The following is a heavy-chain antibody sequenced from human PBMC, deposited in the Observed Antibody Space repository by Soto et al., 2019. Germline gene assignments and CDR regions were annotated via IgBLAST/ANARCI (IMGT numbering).Heavy chain of an antibody. D-gene: IGHD2-2*01. CDR2: ISWNSGSL. CDR1: GFTFDDYA. V-gene: IGHV3-9*01. J-gene: IGHJ6*02. CDR3: AQDRIPQPWLYGLGV. Sequence: EVQLVESGGGLVQPGRSLRLSCAASGFTFDDYAMHWVRQVPGKGLEWVSGISWNSGSLGYADSVKGRFTISRDNAKNSLYLDMYSLRAEDTALYYCAQDRIPQPWLYGLGVWGQGTTVTVSS.